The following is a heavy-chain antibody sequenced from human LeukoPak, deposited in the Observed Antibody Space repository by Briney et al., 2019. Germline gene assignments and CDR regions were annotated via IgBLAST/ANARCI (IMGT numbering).Heavy chain of an antibody. V-gene: IGHV3-23*01. CDR1: GFTFINYA. Sequence: TGGSLRLSCAASGFTFINYAMSWVRQAPGKGLEWVSGTGASGVTTHYADSVRGRFSLSRDNAKNTVHLQMNSLRAEDTALYYCAGRCSVTRCHFSSYGMDVWGQGTTVTVSS. J-gene: IGHJ6*02. CDR3: AGRCSVTRCHFSSYGMDV. CDR2: TGASGVTT. D-gene: IGHD2-15*01.